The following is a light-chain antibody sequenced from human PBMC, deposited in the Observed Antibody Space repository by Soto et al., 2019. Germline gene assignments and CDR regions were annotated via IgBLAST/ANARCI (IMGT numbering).Light chain of an antibody. CDR1: QSLSGW. J-gene: IGKJ1*01. Sequence: DIQLTHTLSTLSASIGDRVTITCRASQSLSGWLAWYQQTPGKAPKLLISDAFRLESGVPSRFRGSGSGTEFSLTISSLQPGDSATYYCQQYDTYPWPFGRGSMVDI. CDR2: DAF. V-gene: IGKV1-5*01. CDR3: QQYDTYPWP.